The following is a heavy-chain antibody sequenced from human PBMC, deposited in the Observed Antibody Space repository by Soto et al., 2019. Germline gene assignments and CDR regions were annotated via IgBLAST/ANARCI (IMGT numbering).Heavy chain of an antibody. CDR2: MNPNSGNT. J-gene: IGHJ5*02. Sequence: ASVKVSCKASGYTFTSYDINWVRQATGQGLEWMGWMNPNSGNTGYAQKFQGRVTMTRNTSISTAYMELSSLRSEDTAVYYCARRSGSYYGRRWFDPWGQGTLVTVSS. CDR1: GYTFTSYD. D-gene: IGHD3-10*01. V-gene: IGHV1-8*01. CDR3: ARRSGSYYGRRWFDP.